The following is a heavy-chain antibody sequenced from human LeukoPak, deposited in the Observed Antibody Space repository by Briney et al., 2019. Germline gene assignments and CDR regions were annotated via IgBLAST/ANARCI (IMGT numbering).Heavy chain of an antibody. CDR3: AKGPSNTYYYGSGSQGGDY. J-gene: IGHJ4*02. V-gene: IGHV3-11*01. CDR1: GFTFSDYY. CDR2: ISSSGSTI. D-gene: IGHD3-10*01. Sequence: PGGSLRLSCAASGFTFSDYYMSWIRQAPGKGLEWVSYISSSGSTIYYADSVKGRFTISRDNSKNTLYLQMNSLRAEDMAVYCCAKGPSNTYYYGSGSQGGDYWGQGTLVTVSS.